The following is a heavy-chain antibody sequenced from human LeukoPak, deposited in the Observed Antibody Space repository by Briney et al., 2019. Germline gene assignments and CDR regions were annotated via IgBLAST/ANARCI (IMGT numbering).Heavy chain of an antibody. V-gene: IGHV4-34*01. CDR1: GGSFSGYY. CDR3: ARALGAYCSSTSCPYYYYYGMDV. J-gene: IGHJ6*02. Sequence: TSETLSLTCAVYGGSFSGYYWSWIRQPPGKGLDWIGEINLSGRTNYNPSLKSRVTISVDTSKNQFSLKLSSVTAADTAVYYCARALGAYCSSTSCPYYYYYGMDVWGQGTTVTVSS. D-gene: IGHD2-2*01. CDR2: INLSGRT.